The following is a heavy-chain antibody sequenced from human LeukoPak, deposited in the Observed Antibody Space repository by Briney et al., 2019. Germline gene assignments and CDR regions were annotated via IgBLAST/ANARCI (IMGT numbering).Heavy chain of an antibody. CDR1: GFTFSSYS. V-gene: IGHV3-21*04. CDR2: ISSSGSYI. CDR3: CTTNWFDP. Sequence: GGSLRLSCAASGFTFSSYSMNRVRQAPGKGLDWVSSISSSGSYIYYADSVKGRFTISRDNAKNSLYLQMNSLRAEDTAVYYCCTTNWFDPWGQGTLVTVSS. D-gene: IGHD1-26*01. J-gene: IGHJ5*02.